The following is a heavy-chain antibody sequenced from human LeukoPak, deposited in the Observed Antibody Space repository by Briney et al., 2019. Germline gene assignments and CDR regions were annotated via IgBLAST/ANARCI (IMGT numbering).Heavy chain of an antibody. Sequence: GSLRLSCAASGFTFSSYAMHWVRQAPGKGLEWVAVISYDGSNKYYADSVKGRFTISRDNSKNTLYLQMNSLRAEDTAVYYCARDRGHTLSYMDVWGKGTTVTVSS. CDR3: ARDRGHTLSYMDV. J-gene: IGHJ6*03. CDR2: ISYDGSNK. D-gene: IGHD3-10*01. V-gene: IGHV3-30*04. CDR1: GFTFSSYA.